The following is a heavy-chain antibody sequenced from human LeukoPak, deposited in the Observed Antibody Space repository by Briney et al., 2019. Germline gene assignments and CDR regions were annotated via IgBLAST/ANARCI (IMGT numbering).Heavy chain of an antibody. V-gene: IGHV3-33*08. J-gene: IGHJ3*02. CDR1: GFTFSSYG. Sequence: PGRSLRLSCAASGFTFSSYGMHWVRQAPGKGLEWVAFIRRDGDVIYYADSVKGRFTISRDNAKNSLYLQMNSLRAEDTAVYYCARRLGRSWVGDAFDIWGQGTMVTVSS. CDR2: IRRDGDVI. CDR3: ARRLGRSWVGDAFDI. D-gene: IGHD3-10*01.